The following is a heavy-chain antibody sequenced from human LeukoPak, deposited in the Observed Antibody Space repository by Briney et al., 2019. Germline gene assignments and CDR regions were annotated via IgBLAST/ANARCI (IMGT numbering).Heavy chain of an antibody. V-gene: IGHV3-33*01. CDR2: IWYDGSNK. J-gene: IGHJ4*02. CDR1: GFTFSSYG. Sequence: PGRSLRLSCAASGFTFSSYGMHWVRQAPGKGLEWVAVIWYDGSNKYYADSVKGRFTISRDNSKNTLYLQMNSLRAEDTAVYYCARSRGVGEAFDYWGQGTLVTVSS. D-gene: IGHD3-10*01. CDR3: ARSRGVGEAFDY.